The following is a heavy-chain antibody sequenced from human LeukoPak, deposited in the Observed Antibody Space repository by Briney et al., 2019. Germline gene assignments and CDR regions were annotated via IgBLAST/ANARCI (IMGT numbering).Heavy chain of an antibody. Sequence: GGSLRLSCAASGFTFSSYAMSWVRQAPGKGLEWASVISGGGDSTYYADSVKGRFTISRDNSKNTLYLQMNSLRTEDTAVYYCARGQLTSDYWGQGTLVTVSS. J-gene: IGHJ4*02. D-gene: IGHD4/OR15-4a*01. CDR2: ISGGGDST. V-gene: IGHV3-23*01. CDR3: ARGQLTSDY. CDR1: GFTFSSYA.